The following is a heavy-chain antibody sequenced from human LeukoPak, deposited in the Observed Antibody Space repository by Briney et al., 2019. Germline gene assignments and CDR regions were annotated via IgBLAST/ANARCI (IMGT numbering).Heavy chain of an antibody. Sequence: GASVNVSCKASGGTFSSYAISWVRQAAGQGLEWMGGIIPFFGTANHAQKLQGRVTITTDESTSTAYMELSSLRSEDTAVYYCAISSTGRQLYYYDSSGFGFDYWGQGTLVTVSS. CDR1: GGTFSSYA. CDR3: AISSTGRQLYYYDSSGFGFDY. CDR2: IIPFFGTA. J-gene: IGHJ4*02. V-gene: IGHV1-69*05. D-gene: IGHD3-22*01.